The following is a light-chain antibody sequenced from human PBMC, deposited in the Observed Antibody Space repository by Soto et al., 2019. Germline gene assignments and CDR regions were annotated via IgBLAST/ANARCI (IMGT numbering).Light chain of an antibody. CDR1: QSVRSSY. Sequence: EIVLTQSPDTLSLSPGESATLSCRASQSVRSSYLAWYQQTPGRTPRLLIYAASSRATGIPARFSGSGSGTEFTLTISSLQSEDFAVYYCQQYNNWPQTFGQGTKVDIK. J-gene: IGKJ1*01. CDR2: AAS. V-gene: IGKV3D-15*01. CDR3: QQYNNWPQT.